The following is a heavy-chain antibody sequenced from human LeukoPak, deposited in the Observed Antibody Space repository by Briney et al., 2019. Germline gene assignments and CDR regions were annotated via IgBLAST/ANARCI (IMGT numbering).Heavy chain of an antibody. Sequence: ASVKVSCKASGYTFTSYGIIWVRQAPGQGLEWMGWISAYNGNTNYAQKLQGRVTMTTDTSTSTAYMELRSLRSDDTAVYYCARLGGYYGSGNNWFDPWGQGTLVTVSS. D-gene: IGHD3-10*01. CDR2: ISAYNGNT. CDR3: ARLGGYYGSGNNWFDP. J-gene: IGHJ5*02. CDR1: GYTFTSYG. V-gene: IGHV1-18*01.